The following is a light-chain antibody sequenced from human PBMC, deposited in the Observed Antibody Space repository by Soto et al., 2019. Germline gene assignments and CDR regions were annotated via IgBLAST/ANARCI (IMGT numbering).Light chain of an antibody. CDR2: CAS. J-gene: IGKJ1*01. V-gene: IGKV3-20*01. Sequence: ETVLTQSPGTLSLSPGERATLSCRASQSVSSNYLAWYQHKPGQAPRLLIYCASTRATGIPDRFSGSGSGTDFTLTITRLEPEDFAVYYCQQFGRSPPSWTCGQGTKVEIK. CDR1: QSVSSNY. CDR3: QQFGRSPPSWT.